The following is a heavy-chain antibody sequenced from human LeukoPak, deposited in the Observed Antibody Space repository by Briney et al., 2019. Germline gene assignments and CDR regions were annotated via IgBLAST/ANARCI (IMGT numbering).Heavy chain of an antibody. CDR2: ISGRSDST. Sequence: GGSLRFSCAASGFTFSNYGMNWVRQAPGKGLEWVSTISGRSDSTYYADSVKGRFTISRDNSKDTLYLQLNYLRAEDTAVYYCAKASGYYYDSSGYYLGAFDIWGLGTMVTVSS. CDR1: GFTFSNYG. V-gene: IGHV3-23*01. J-gene: IGHJ3*02. CDR3: AKASGYYYDSSGYYLGAFDI. D-gene: IGHD3-22*01.